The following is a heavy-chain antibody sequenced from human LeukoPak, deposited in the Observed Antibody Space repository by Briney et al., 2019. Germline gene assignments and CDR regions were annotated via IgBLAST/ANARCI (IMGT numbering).Heavy chain of an antibody. CDR2: ADGGGSST. J-gene: IGHJ4*01. D-gene: IGHD3-22*01. Sequence: GGSLRLSCAASGFTFSTHWMHWVRQVPGRGPVWVSRADGGGSSTSYADSVRGRFSISRDNAKSTLYLQMNGLRAEDTAVYYCARDPGSSGGAYVGDYWGHGTLVTVSS. CDR1: GFTFSTHW. V-gene: IGHV3-74*01. CDR3: ARDPGSSGGAYVGDY.